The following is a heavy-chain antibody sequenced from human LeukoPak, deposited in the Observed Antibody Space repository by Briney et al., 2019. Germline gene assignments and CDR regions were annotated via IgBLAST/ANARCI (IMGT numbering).Heavy chain of an antibody. J-gene: IGHJ4*02. CDR3: ASSLSDWLVDY. D-gene: IGHD3-9*01. Sequence: GGSLRLSCAASGFTFSSYAMGWVRQAPGKGLEWVSSISGSGGSTYYADSVEGRFTISRDNAKNTLYLQMNSLRAEDTAVYYCASSLSDWLVDYWGQGTLVTVSS. CDR1: GFTFSSYA. CDR2: ISGSGGST. V-gene: IGHV3-23*01.